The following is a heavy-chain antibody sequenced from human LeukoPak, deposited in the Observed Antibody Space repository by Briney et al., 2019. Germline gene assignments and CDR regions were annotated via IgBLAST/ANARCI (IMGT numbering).Heavy chain of an antibody. V-gene: IGHV1-69*01. D-gene: IGHD6-13*01. CDR2: IIPIFGTA. Sequence: ASVKVSCRSSGGTFSDYAINWVRQAPGQGLEWMGGIIPIFGTANYAQKFQGRVTITADESTSTAYMELSSLRSEDTAVYYCARMVAAAGTDYWGQGTLVTVSS. CDR3: ARMVAAAGTDY. CDR1: GGTFSDYA. J-gene: IGHJ4*02.